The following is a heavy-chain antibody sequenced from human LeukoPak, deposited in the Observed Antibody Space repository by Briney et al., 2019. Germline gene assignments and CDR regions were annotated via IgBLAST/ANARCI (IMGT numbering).Heavy chain of an antibody. CDR1: GVSISSYY. CDR2: IYYSGGT. Sequence: SGTLCLSCAVSGVSISSYYRSWIRQPPGKGLEWVGYIYYSGGTNYNPSPKSRVSISLNTTTNHISLQLNTLTAADTAVYYCAGNGSIAVPFLDSWGQGTLVTVSS. D-gene: IGHD6-6*01. J-gene: IGHJ4*02. V-gene: IGHV4-59*01. CDR3: AGNGSIAVPFLDS.